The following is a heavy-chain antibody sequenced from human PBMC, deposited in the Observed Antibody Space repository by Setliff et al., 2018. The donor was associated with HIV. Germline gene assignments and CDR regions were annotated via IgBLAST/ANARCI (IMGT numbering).Heavy chain of an antibody. CDR2: INPNSGDT. CDR1: GFNFIGHY. J-gene: IGHJ4*02. CDR3: VRNSFPVGVTGTGPLFDY. V-gene: IGHV1-2*02. D-gene: IGHD1-1*01. Sequence: ASVKVSCKTSGFNFIGHYIHWVRQAPGHGLEWMAWINPNSGDTYYAQNFQGKVTMTRDTSISTVYMELRNLRSDDTAIYYCVRNSFPVGVTGTGPLFDYWGQGTLVTVSS.